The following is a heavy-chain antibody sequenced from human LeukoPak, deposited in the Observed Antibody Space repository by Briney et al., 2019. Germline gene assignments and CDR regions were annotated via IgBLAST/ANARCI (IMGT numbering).Heavy chain of an antibody. J-gene: IGHJ4*02. CDR2: IYYSGST. CDR1: GFTFSSYD. CDR3: ARCRYSYGYLIDY. D-gene: IGHD5-18*01. Sequence: GSLRLSCAASGFTFSSYDMHWVRQPPGKGLEWIGSIYYSGSTFYNPSLKSRVTISVDTSKNQFSLKLSSVTAADTAVYYCARCRYSYGYLIDYWGQGTLVTVSS. V-gene: IGHV4-39*07.